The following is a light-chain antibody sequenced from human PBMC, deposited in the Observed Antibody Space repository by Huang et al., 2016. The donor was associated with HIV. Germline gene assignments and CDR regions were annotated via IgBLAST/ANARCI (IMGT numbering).Light chain of an antibody. Sequence: DIPMTQSPSSLSASVGDRVTIACRSSQYIDRYLKWYQQRPGQAPRLLLYAASVLQSGVSSRLSGNGSGTECTLTISSLQPEDFGTYYCQQSFTTPTYSFGPGTKLEMK. V-gene: IGKV1-39*01. CDR1: QYIDRY. CDR2: AAS. CDR3: QQSFTTPTYS. J-gene: IGKJ2*03.